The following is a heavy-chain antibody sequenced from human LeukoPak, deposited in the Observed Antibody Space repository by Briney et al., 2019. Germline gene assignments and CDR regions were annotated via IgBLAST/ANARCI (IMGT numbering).Heavy chain of an antibody. CDR1: AFTFSTYG. CDR2: IRFDGSDA. CDR3: AKDGFDFWGAFPMYYYYMDV. J-gene: IGHJ6*03. V-gene: IGHV3-30*02. Sequence: GGSLRLSCAASAFTFSTYGMHWVRQAPGKGLEWVAFIRFDGSDAYYADSVKGRLTISRDNSKNTLFLQMHSLRVEDTAVYYCAKDGFDFWGAFPMYYYYMDVWGQGTTVTVSS. D-gene: IGHD3-3*01.